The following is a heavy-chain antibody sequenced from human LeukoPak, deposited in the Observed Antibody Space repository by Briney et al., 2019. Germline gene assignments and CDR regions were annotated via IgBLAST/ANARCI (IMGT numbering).Heavy chain of an antibody. CDR3: ARAFAGATFDL. D-gene: IGHD3-10*01. CDR1: GFTLSAYS. J-gene: IGHJ2*01. CDR2: VSSIGRQE. V-gene: IGHV3-30*04. Sequence: GGSLRLSCAASGFTLSAYSMHWVRQAPGKGLEWAAVVSSIGRQEYYADSVKGRFTISGDDSKNTLYLQMTSLTVEATGLYYCARAFAGATFDLWGRGTLVTVSS.